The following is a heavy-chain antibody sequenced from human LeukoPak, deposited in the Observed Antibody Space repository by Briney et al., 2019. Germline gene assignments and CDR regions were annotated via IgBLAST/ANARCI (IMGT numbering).Heavy chain of an antibody. V-gene: IGHV3-23*01. CDR2: ISGGGDIT. CDR1: GFNFANHA. J-gene: IGHJ4*02. Sequence: GGSLRLSCAASGFNFANHAMSWVRQTPGKGLEWVSAISGGGDITYYADSVTGRFTISRDNSKNTLHLQMNSLRAEDTAVYYCAKGDSESGLIAVAGRGGFDYWGQGALVTVSS. CDR3: AKGDSESGLIAVAGRGGFDY. D-gene: IGHD6-19*01.